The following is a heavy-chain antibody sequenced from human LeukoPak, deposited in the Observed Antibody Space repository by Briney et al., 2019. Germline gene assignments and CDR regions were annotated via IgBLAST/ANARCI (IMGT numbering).Heavy chain of an antibody. Sequence: PGGSLRLSCAASGFTFSSYAMSWVRQAPGKELEWVSAISSSGGTTDYADSVKGRFTISRDNAKNSLYLQMNSLRAEDTAVYYCARDAYPYDFWSGYQTVLFDYWGQGTLVTVSS. D-gene: IGHD3-3*01. CDR1: GFTFSSYA. CDR2: ISSSGGTT. V-gene: IGHV3-23*01. CDR3: ARDAYPYDFWSGYQTVLFDY. J-gene: IGHJ4*02.